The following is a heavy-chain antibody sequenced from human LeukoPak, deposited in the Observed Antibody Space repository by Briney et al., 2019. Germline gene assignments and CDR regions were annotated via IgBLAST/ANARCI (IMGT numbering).Heavy chain of an antibody. Sequence: GASVKVSCKASGYTFTSYDINWVRQATGQGLEWMGWINPNSGNTGYAQKFQGRVTMTRNTSISTAYMELSSLRSEDTAVYYCARVNLPSSGSYYILWGQGTLVTVSS. J-gene: IGHJ4*02. V-gene: IGHV1-8*01. D-gene: IGHD3-10*02. CDR1: GYTFTSYD. CDR2: INPNSGNT. CDR3: ARVNLPSSGSYYIL.